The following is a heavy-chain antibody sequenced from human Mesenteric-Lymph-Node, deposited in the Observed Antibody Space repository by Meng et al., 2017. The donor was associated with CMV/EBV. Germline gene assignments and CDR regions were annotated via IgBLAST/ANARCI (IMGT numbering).Heavy chain of an antibody. CDR2: ISSSGSTI. V-gene: IGHV3-48*03. Sequence: GGSLRLSCAASGFTFSSYEMNWVRQAPGKGLEWVSYISSSGSTIYYADSVKGRFTISRDNSKNTLYLQMNSLRVEDTAIYYCAKQHYDVLTGYYAFDYWGQGTLVTVSS. CDR3: AKQHYDVLTGYYAFDY. J-gene: IGHJ4*02. CDR1: GFTFSSYE. D-gene: IGHD3-9*01.